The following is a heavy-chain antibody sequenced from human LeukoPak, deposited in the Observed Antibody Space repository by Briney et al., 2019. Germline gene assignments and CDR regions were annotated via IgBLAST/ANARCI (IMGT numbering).Heavy chain of an antibody. V-gene: IGHV3-30-3*02. CDR3: AKHTLVGGYSSRVLDY. CDR1: RFVFPSHG. J-gene: IGHJ4*02. Sequence: PGGSLRLSCAASRFVFPSHGMHWVRQAPGKGLEWVAVISYDGSNKYYADSVKGRFTISRDNSKNTLYLQMNSLRAEDTAVYYCAKHTLVGGYSSRVLDYWGQGTLVTVSS. D-gene: IGHD6-13*01. CDR2: ISYDGSNK.